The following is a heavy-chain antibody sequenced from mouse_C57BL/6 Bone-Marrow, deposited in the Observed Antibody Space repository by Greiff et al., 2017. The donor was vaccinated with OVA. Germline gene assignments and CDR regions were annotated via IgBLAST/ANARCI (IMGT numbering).Heavy chain of an antibody. Sequence: EVKLMESGGGLVKPGGSLKLSCAASGFTFSSYTMSWVRQTPEKRLEWVATISGGGGNTYYPDSVKGRFTISRDNAKNTLYLQMSSLRSEDTALYYCARGNYGSREEGGYYFDDWGQGTTLTVSS. J-gene: IGHJ2*01. D-gene: IGHD1-1*01. CDR3: ARGNYGSREEGGYYFDD. CDR1: GFTFSSYT. V-gene: IGHV5-9*01. CDR2: ISGGGGNT.